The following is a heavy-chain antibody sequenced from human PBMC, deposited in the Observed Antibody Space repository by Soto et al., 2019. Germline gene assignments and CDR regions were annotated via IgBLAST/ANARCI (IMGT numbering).Heavy chain of an antibody. V-gene: IGHV3-74*01. J-gene: IGHJ4*02. CDR3: ARAGSFRFDY. D-gene: IGHD3-10*01. CDR2: INTDGTSI. CDR1: GFSFSSYW. Sequence: EVQLVESGGAVVQPGGSLRLSCEGSGFSFSSYWIQWGRQAPGKGLVWVSRINTDGTSISYADSVKGRFTISRDNAKNTLYLQMNSLGVDDTAVYYCARAGSFRFDYWGLGTLVTVSS.